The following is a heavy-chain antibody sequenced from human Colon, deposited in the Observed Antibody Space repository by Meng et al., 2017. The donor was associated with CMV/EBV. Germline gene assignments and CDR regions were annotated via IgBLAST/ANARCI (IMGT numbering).Heavy chain of an antibody. V-gene: IGHV3-23*01. J-gene: IGHJ5*02. CDR2: ITASGGGT. Sequence: AASGVTLNNYAMSWVRQAPGKGLEWVSSITASGGGTYYGDSVKGRFTISRDNSKNTLYLQMNSLRAEDTAVYYCSSREYSRRPRVDPWGQGTLVTVSS. CDR3: SSREYSRRPRVDP. D-gene: IGHD6-6*01. CDR1: GVTLNNYA.